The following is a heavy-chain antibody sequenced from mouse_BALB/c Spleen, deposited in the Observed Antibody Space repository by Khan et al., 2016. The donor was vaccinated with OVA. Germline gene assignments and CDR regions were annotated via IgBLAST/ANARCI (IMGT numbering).Heavy chain of an antibody. Sequence: QVRLQQSGPELVNPGASVRISCKASGCIFTDYYINWVKQKPGQGLEWIGWIYPGSGNIKYNENFKDKATLTVDTSSSTANMQLSSLTSEDTAVYFCARGNYYGSTSWFGYWGQGTLVTVST. CDR2: IYPGSGNI. V-gene: IGHV1-84*02. J-gene: IGHJ3*01. D-gene: IGHD1-1*01. CDR1: GCIFTDYY. CDR3: ARGNYYGSTSWFGY.